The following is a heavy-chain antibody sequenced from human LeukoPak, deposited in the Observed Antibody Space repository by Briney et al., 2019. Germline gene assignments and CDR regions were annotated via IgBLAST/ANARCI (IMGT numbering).Heavy chain of an antibody. CDR1: GYTFTGYY. D-gene: IGHD5-12*01. V-gene: IGHV1-2*02. J-gene: IGHJ4*02. CDR3: ARDRVGYSGYDYGY. Sequence: GASVKVSCKASGYTFTGYYMHWVRQAPGQGPEWMGWINPNSGGTNYAQKFQGRVTMTRDTSISTAYMELSRLRSDDTAVYYCARDRVGYSGYDYGYWGQGTLVTVSS. CDR2: INPNSGGT.